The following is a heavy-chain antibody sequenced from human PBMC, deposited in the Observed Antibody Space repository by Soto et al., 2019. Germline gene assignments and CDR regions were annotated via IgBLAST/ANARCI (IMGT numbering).Heavy chain of an antibody. CDR3: ARVSGSYYSDFDY. D-gene: IGHD3-10*01. CDR2: IVVGSGNT. J-gene: IGHJ4*02. CDR1: GFTFTSSA. Sequence: GASVKVSCKASGFTFTSSAVQWVRQARGQRLEWIGWIVVGSGNTNYAQKFQGRVTMTRDTSTSTVYMELSSLRSEDTAVYYCARVSGSYYSDFDYWGQGTLVTVSS. V-gene: IGHV1-58*01.